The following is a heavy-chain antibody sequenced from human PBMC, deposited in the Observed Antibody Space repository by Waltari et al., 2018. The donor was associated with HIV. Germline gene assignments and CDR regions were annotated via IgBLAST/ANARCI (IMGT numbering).Heavy chain of an antibody. J-gene: IGHJ6*02. D-gene: IGHD6-19*01. CDR1: GGTVSSPD. CDR3: SRGPDSGWYQRNAMDV. Sequence: QGRLVQSGAEVKEPGSWVRVSSTASGGTVSSPDISCVRQARGQGLEWRGAMTPLFGEPNTAERSEGRMTITADEATSTASMELSSLRSENTAVYYCSRGPDSGWYQRNAMDVWGQGTTVTVS. CDR2: MTPLFGEP. V-gene: IGHV1-69*01.